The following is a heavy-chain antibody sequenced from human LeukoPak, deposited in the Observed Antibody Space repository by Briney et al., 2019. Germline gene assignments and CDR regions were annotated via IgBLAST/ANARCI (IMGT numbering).Heavy chain of an antibody. CDR1: GFTFSSYA. J-gene: IGHJ4*02. Sequence: GGSLRLSCAASGFTFSSYAMSWVRQAPGKGLEWVSAIRGGGGSTYYADSVKGRFTISRDNSKNTLYLQMNSLRAEDTAVYYCAKDTVWGAAAGSGGFDYWGQGTLVTVSS. V-gene: IGHV3-23*01. D-gene: IGHD6-13*01. CDR2: IRGGGGST. CDR3: AKDTVWGAAAGSGGFDY.